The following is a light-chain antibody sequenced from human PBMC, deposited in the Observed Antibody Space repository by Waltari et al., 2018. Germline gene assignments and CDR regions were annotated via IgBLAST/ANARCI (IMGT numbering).Light chain of an antibody. J-gene: IGLJ2*01. V-gene: IGLV4-60*03. CDR1: SGHSSYT. Sequence: QPALTHSSSASASLGSPVTLTCPLSSGHSSYTIACPQQQPGKAPRYWMKLEGSGSYNKGSGVPDRFSGSTSGADRYLTISNLQSEDEADYYCETWDSNARVFGGGTKLTVL. CDR2: LEGSGSY. CDR3: ETWDSNARV.